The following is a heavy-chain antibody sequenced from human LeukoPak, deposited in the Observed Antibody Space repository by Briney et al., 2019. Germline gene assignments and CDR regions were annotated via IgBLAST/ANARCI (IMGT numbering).Heavy chain of an antibody. Sequence: ASVKVSCKASGYTFTGYYMHWVRQAPGQGLEWMGWINPNSGGTNYAQKFQGRVTMTRDTSISTAYMELSRLRSDDTAVYYCARHLIRRDYSSGWSQSRYYYYYMDVWGKGTTVTISS. D-gene: IGHD6-19*01. CDR1: GYTFTGYY. J-gene: IGHJ6*03. CDR2: INPNSGGT. CDR3: ARHLIRRDYSSGWSQSRYYYYYMDV. V-gene: IGHV1-2*02.